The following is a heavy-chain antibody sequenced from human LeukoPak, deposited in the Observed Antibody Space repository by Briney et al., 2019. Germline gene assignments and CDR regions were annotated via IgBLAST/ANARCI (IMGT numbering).Heavy chain of an antibody. D-gene: IGHD5-12*01. CDR2: ISYDGSNK. CDR1: GFTFSSYG. J-gene: IGHJ4*02. V-gene: IGHV3-30*18. Sequence: GGSLRLSCAASGFTFSSYGMHWVRQAPGKGLEWVAVISYDGSNKYYADSVKGRFTISRDNSKNTLYLQMNSLRAEDTAVYYCAKAGGYSGFGDYWGQGTLVTASS. CDR3: AKAGGYSGFGDY.